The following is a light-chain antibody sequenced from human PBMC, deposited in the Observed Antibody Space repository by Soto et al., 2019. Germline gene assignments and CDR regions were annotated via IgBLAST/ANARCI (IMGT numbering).Light chain of an antibody. CDR1: QSISNW. Sequence: DIQMTQYPSTLSASVGDRVTFTCRASQSISNWVAWYQQKPGKAPKRLIYDASSLQSEVPSRFSGSGSGTEFSLTISTLQPDDFATYYCQQYMNYATFGQWKKVEIK. J-gene: IGKJ1*01. CDR3: QQYMNYAT. V-gene: IGKV1-5*01. CDR2: DAS.